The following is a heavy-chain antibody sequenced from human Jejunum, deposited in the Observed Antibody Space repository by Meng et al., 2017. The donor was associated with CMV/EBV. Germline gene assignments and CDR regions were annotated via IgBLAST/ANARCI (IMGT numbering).Heavy chain of an antibody. CDR1: TFSDYY. J-gene: IGHJ6*02. V-gene: IGHV3-11*01. Sequence: TFSDYYLSWIRQAPGKGLEWIAYISGSGTTTYYADSVKGRFTISRDNAKNSLYLQMNSLRAEDTALYYCAQTGARGFGAGYGMDVWGQGTTVTVSS. CDR2: ISGSGTTT. CDR3: AQTGARGFGAGYGMDV. D-gene: IGHD3-10*01.